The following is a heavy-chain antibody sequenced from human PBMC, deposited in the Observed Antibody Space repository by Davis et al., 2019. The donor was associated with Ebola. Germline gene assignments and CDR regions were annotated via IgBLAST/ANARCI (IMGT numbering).Heavy chain of an antibody. CDR2: ISYDGSNK. CDR1: GFTFSSYG. J-gene: IGHJ6*02. D-gene: IGHD1-26*01. Sequence: GESLRLSCAASGFTFSSYGMHWVRQAPGKGLEWVAVISYDGSNKYYADSVKGRFTISRDNSKNTLYLQMNSLRAEDTAVYYCAKDLGWELLESWYYYYGMDVWGQGTTVTVSS. V-gene: IGHV3-30*18. CDR3: AKDLGWELLESWYYYYGMDV.